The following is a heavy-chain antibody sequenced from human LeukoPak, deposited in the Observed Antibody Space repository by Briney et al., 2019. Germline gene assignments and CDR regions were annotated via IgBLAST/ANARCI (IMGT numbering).Heavy chain of an antibody. Sequence: SETLSLTCAVYGGSFSGYYWSWIRQPPGKGLEWIGEINHSGSTNYNPSLKSRVTISVDTSNNQFSLKLSSVTAADTAVYYCARHPSAVAGKTFDCWGQGTLVTVSS. J-gene: IGHJ4*02. CDR3: ARHPSAVAGKTFDC. CDR1: GGSFSGYY. V-gene: IGHV4-34*01. CDR2: INHSGST. D-gene: IGHD6-19*01.